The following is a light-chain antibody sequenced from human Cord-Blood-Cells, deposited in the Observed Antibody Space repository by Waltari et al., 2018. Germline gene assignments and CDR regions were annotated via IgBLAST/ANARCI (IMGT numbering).Light chain of an antibody. J-gene: IGLJ1*01. CDR3: NSRDSSGNHYV. CDR2: GKN. Sequence: SSELTQDPAVSVALGQTVRITCQGDSLRSYYASWYQQKPGQAPVLVIYGKNNRPSGIPYRFSGSRSGNTASLTITGAQAEDEADYYCNSRDSSGNHYVFGTGTKVTVL. CDR1: SLRSYY. V-gene: IGLV3-19*01.